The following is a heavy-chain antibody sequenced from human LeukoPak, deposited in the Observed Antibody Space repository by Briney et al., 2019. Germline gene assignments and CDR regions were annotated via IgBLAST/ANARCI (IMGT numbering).Heavy chain of an antibody. Sequence: GGSLRLSCAASGFTFSSYSMNWVRQAPGKGLEWVSHITASGTAMFYADSVKGRFTIPRDNAKNTLYLQMNSLRAEDTAVYYCARAARADCTSPTCHSWLAPWGQGTQVTVSS. J-gene: IGHJ5*02. CDR2: ITASGTAM. CDR1: GFTFSSYS. CDR3: ARAARADCTSPTCHSWLAP. V-gene: IGHV3-48*04. D-gene: IGHD2/OR15-2a*01.